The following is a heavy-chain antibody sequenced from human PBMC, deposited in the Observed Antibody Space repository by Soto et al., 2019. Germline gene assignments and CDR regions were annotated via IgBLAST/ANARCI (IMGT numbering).Heavy chain of an antibody. CDR3: ARGGRSAYYYLIGG. J-gene: IGHJ6*03. CDR2: VYYSGST. D-gene: IGHD3-16*01. V-gene: IGHV4-59*01. CDR1: GGSISTYY. Sequence: SETLSLTCTVSGGSISTYYWSWVRQPPGKGLEWIGYVYYSGSTNYNPSLKSRVTISVDTSKNQFSLKLTSVTAAGTAIYYCARGGRSAYYYLIGGLGKGTTVTVSS.